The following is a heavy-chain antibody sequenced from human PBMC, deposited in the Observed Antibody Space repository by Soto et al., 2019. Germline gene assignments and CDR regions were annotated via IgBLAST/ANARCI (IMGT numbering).Heavy chain of an antibody. CDR2: IYYSGST. J-gene: IGHJ4*02. V-gene: IGHV4-31*03. CDR1: VCSIKIACYY. CDR3: ARAQKFFGIITVFEY. D-gene: IGHD3-3*01. Sequence: SATXSLTCTFSVCSIKIACYYLSWIRQYPGKGLEWIGYIYYSGSTYYNPSLKSRLTISVDTSENQFYLKLTSVTAADTAVYFCARAQKFFGIITVFEYWGKGTLVTV.